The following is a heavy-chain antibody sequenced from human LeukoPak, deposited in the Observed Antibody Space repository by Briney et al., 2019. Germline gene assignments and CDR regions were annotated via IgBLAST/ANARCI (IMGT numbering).Heavy chain of an antibody. J-gene: IGHJ4*02. CDR1: GGSISSYY. D-gene: IGHD6-19*01. Sequence: KPSETLSLTCTVSGGSISSYYWSWIRQPPGKGLEWIGYVYYSGSTNYNPSLKSRVTISVDTSKNQFSLKLSSVTAADTAVYYCARVLAVAGSNFDYWGQGTLVTVSS. CDR3: ARVLAVAGSNFDY. V-gene: IGHV4-59*01. CDR2: VYYSGST.